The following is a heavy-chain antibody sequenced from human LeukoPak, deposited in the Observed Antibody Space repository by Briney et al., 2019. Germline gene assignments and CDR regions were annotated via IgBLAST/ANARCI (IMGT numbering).Heavy chain of an antibody. CDR2: IYSGGST. CDR3: ARDLVTEYRLLYRYYGMDV. V-gene: IGHV3-66*01. D-gene: IGHD2-2*02. CDR1: GFTVSSNY. J-gene: IGHJ6*02. Sequence: GGSLRLSCAASGFTVSSNYMSWVRQAPGKGLEWVSVIYSGGSTYYADSVKGRFTISRDNSKNTLYLQMNSLRAEDTAVYYCARDLVTEYRLLYRYYGMDVWGQGTTVTVSS.